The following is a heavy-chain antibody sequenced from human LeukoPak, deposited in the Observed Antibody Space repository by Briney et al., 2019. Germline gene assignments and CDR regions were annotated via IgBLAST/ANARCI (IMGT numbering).Heavy chain of an antibody. J-gene: IGHJ6*02. CDR2: IYYSGST. CDR3: ARHGSVYYYYGMDV. D-gene: IGHD3-10*01. V-gene: IGHV4-59*08. Sequence: SETLSLTCTVSGGSISSYYWSWIRQPPGNGLEWIGYIYYSGSTNYNPSLKSRVTISVDTSKNQFSLKLSSVTAADTAVYYCARHGSVYYYYGMDVWGQGTTVTVSS. CDR1: GGSISSYY.